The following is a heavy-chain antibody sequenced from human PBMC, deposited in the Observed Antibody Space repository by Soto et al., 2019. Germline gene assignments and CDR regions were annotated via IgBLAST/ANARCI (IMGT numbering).Heavy chain of an antibody. CDR2: IGSSDNSI. V-gene: IGHV3-11*01. D-gene: IGHD3-22*01. J-gene: IGHJ4*02. Sequence: GGSLRLSCAASGFTFSDYYMSWIRQAPGKGLEWVSYIGSSDNSIYYADSVKGRFTISRDKAKNSLYLQMNSLRAEDTAVYYCARDLGYYESSGYFDYWGQGTLVTVSP. CDR3: ARDLGYYESSGYFDY. CDR1: GFTFSDYY.